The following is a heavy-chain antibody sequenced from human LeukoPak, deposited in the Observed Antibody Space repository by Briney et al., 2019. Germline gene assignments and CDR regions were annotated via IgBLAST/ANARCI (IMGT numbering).Heavy chain of an antibody. Sequence: GGPLRLSYGASGFTFSYYGMHWLHQAPGKGRERVAVISYDGSNKNYAVSVEGRFTISRDNSKNTYLQMNSLRPEDTAVYYCATGGTKTATGRMGYWGQGTLVTVSS. J-gene: IGHJ4*02. CDR3: ATGGTKTATGRMGY. D-gene: IGHD1-1*01. CDR2: ISYDGSNK. V-gene: IGHV3-30*03. CDR1: GFTFSYYG.